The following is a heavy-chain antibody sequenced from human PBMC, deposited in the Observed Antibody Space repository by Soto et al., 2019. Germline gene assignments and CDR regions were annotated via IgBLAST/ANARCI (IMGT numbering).Heavy chain of an antibody. V-gene: IGHV1-18*01. D-gene: IGHD5-18*01. CDR1: GYTFTNYG. Sequence: QVQLVQSGAEVREPGASVKVSCKASGYTFTNYGVSWVRQAPGQGLEWMGWIGGYKGNTNYAQKLQGRVNLTTNTSTRTADMELRSLRSDATAVYYCAPHTLDTGMPSGYWGQGTLVTVSS. J-gene: IGHJ4*02. CDR3: APHTLDTGMPSGY. CDR2: IGGYKGNT.